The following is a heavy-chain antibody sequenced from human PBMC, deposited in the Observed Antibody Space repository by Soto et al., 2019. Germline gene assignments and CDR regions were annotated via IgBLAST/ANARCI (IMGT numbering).Heavy chain of an antibody. CDR2: IYWDDSQ. D-gene: IGHD5-18*01. CDR3: ARDTTMDPYYFAY. Sequence: QITLKESGPTLVKPTQTLTLTCTLSGFSISSSGVGVGWIRQPPGKAREWLALIYWDDSQRYSPSLRSRLTITKDTAKNQVVLTMTDMDPVDTATYICARDTTMDPYYFAYWGQGTLGTVSS. V-gene: IGHV2-5*02. J-gene: IGHJ4*02. CDR1: GFSISSSGVG.